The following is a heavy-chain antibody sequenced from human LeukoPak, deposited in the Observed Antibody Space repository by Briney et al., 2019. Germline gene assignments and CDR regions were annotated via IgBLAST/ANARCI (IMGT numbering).Heavy chain of an antibody. J-gene: IGHJ4*02. V-gene: IGHV3-9*01. CDR3: AKGPMVRGVPYYFDY. CDR2: ISWNSGSI. D-gene: IGHD3-10*01. CDR1: GFTFDDYA. Sequence: PGRSLRLSCAASGFTFDDYAMHWVRQAPGKGLEGVSGISWNSGSIDYADSVKGRFTISRDNAKNSLYLQMNSLRAEDTALYYCAKGPMVRGVPYYFDYWGQGTLVTVSS.